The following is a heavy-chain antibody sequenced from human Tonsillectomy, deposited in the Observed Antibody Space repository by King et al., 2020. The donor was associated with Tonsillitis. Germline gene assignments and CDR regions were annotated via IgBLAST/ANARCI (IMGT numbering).Heavy chain of an antibody. CDR1: GGSFSGYY. J-gene: IGHJ4*02. D-gene: IGHD3-3*01. CDR2: INHSGST. Sequence: VQLQQWGAGLLKPSETLSLTCAVYGGSFSGYYWSWIRQPPGKGLEWIGEINHSGSTNYNPSLKSRVTISVDTSKKQFYLNLRSVTAADTAVYYCARGGGWIFGFDYWGQGTLVTVSS. CDR3: ARGGGWIFGFDY. V-gene: IGHV4-34*01.